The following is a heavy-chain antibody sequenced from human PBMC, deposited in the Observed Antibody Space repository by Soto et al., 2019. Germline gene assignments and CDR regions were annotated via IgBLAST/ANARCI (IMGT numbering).Heavy chain of an antibody. CDR3: AGYCSGGSCPVGYFQH. Sequence: GASVKVSCKASGYTFTSSDINWVRQAPGQGLEWMGWMNPNTGNSGFAQKFQGRVTMTSDTSISTAYMELSSLRSEDSAVYYCAGYCSGGSCPVGYFQHWGQGTLVTVSS. J-gene: IGHJ1*01. D-gene: IGHD2-15*01. CDR1: GYTFTSSD. V-gene: IGHV1-8*01. CDR2: MNPNTGNS.